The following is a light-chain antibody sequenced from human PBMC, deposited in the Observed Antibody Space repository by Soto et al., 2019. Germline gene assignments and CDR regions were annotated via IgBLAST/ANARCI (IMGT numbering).Light chain of an antibody. Sequence: EVVLTQSPATMSLSPGESATLSCRASQRVSVNFAWYQQKPGQAPRPLIYSASDSAPGIPARFSGRGSGTYFALTISSLEPEDFAVYYCQERNRWPRGTFGGGTKVEIK. J-gene: IGKJ4*01. V-gene: IGKV3-11*01. CDR3: QERNRWPRGT. CDR2: SAS. CDR1: QRVSVN.